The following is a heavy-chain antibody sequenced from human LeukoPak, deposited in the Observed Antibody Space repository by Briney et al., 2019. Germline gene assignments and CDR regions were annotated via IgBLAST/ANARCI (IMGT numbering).Heavy chain of an antibody. J-gene: IGHJ4*02. V-gene: IGHV3-21*01. CDR3: ARDEVVAATFDY. Sequence: GGSLRLSCAASGFTFSSYSMNWVRQAPGKGLEWVSSISSSSSYIYCADSVKGRFTISRDNAKNSLYLQMNSLRAEDTAVYYCARDEVVAATFDYWGQGTLVTVSS. D-gene: IGHD2-15*01. CDR1: GFTFSSYS. CDR2: ISSSSSYI.